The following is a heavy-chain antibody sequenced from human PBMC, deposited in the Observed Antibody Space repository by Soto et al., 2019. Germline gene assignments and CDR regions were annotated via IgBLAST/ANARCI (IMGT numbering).Heavy chain of an antibody. CDR1: GGTFSSYA. CDR3: ARDPGYYDSSGNFDY. D-gene: IGHD3-22*01. J-gene: IGHJ4*02. CDR2: IIPIFGTA. V-gene: IGHV1-69*06. Sequence: ASVKVSCKASGGTFSSYAISWVRQAPGQGLEWMGGIIPIFGTANYAQKFQGRVTITPDKSTSTAYMELSSLRSEDTAVYYCARDPGYYDSSGNFDYWGQGTLVTVSS.